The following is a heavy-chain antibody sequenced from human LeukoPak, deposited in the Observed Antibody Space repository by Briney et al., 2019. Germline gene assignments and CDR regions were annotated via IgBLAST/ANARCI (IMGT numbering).Heavy chain of an antibody. D-gene: IGHD3-9*01. Sequence: ASVKVSCKASGYTFTSYGISWVRQAPGQGLEWMGWISAYNGNTNYAQKLQGRVTMTTDTSTSTAYMELRSLRSDDTAVYYCAGKIRYDTWSDYWGQGTLVTVSS. J-gene: IGHJ4*02. CDR3: AGKIRYDTWSDY. CDR2: ISAYNGNT. CDR1: GYTFTSYG. V-gene: IGHV1-18*01.